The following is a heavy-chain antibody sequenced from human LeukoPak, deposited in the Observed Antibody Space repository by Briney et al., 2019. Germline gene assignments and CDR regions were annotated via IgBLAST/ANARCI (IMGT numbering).Heavy chain of an antibody. Sequence: PGRSLRLSCAASGFTFDDFAMHWVRQAPGRGLEWVSGISWNSGSIGYADSVKGRFTISRDNAKNSLYLQMNGLRAEDTAVYYCARATGSYYGMDVWGQGTTVTVSS. D-gene: IGHD3-10*01. CDR2: ISWNSGSI. CDR1: GFTFDDFA. V-gene: IGHV3-9*01. J-gene: IGHJ6*02. CDR3: ARATGSYYGMDV.